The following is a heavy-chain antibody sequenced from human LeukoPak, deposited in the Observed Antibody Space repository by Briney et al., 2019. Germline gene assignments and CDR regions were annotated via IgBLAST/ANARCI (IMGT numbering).Heavy chain of an antibody. V-gene: IGHV3-7*01. Sequence: AGGSLRLSCAASGFTFSSYWMSWVRQAPGKGLEWVASIQEDGSEKYYVDSVKGRFTVSRDSAKNSLYLHMNSLGAEDTAVYFCARDTYRFYDYWGQGTLVTVSS. CDR2: IQEDGSEK. CDR3: ARDTYRFYDY. CDR1: GFTFSSYW. J-gene: IGHJ4*02.